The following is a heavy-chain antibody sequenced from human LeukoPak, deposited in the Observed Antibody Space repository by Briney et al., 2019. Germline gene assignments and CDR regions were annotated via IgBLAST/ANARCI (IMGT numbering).Heavy chain of an antibody. CDR3: ARGVGDSSGYYYSGFDY. D-gene: IGHD3-22*01. CDR2: IYYSGST. V-gene: IGHV4-59*01. CDR1: GGSISSYY. J-gene: IGHJ4*02. Sequence: SETLSLTCTVSGGSISSYYWSWIRQPPGKGLEWIGYIYYSGSTKYNPSLKSRATISVDTSKNQCSLKLSSVTAADTAVYYCARGVGDSSGYYYSGFDYWGQGTLVTVSS.